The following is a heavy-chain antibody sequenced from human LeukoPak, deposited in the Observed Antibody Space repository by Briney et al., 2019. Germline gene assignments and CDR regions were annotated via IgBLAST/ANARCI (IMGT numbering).Heavy chain of an antibody. Sequence: ASVKVSCKASGYTFTSYGISWVRQAPGQGLEWMGWISAYNGNTNYAQKLQGRVTMTTDTSTSTAYMELRSLRSDDTAVYYCARLALGSVVTAILWFDYWGQGTLVTVSS. CDR1: GYTFTSYG. J-gene: IGHJ4*02. CDR3: ARLALGSVVTAILWFDY. D-gene: IGHD2-21*02. V-gene: IGHV1-18*01. CDR2: ISAYNGNT.